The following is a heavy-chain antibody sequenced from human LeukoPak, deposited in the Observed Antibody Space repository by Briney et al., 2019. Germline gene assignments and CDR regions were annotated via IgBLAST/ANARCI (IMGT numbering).Heavy chain of an antibody. CDR3: ARGTSSWYRGLDY. D-gene: IGHD6-13*01. CDR2: IYTSGNS. Sequence: SETLSLTCTVSGGSLSGYYWNWIRQPAGKGLEWIGRIYTSGNSWYKPSLQSRVTMSVDTSKNQFSLKLSSVTAADTAVYYCARGTSSWYRGLDYWGQGTLVTVSS. CDR1: GGSLSGYY. J-gene: IGHJ4*02. V-gene: IGHV4-4*07.